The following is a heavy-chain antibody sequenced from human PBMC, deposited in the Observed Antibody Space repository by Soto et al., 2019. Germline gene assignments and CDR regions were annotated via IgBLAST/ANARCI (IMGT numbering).Heavy chain of an antibody. D-gene: IGHD3-3*01. J-gene: IGHJ6*02. CDR3: ARGRFDDHYYYGMDV. CDR1: GFTCSRNG. CDR2: IWYDGSNK. V-gene: IGHV3-33*01. Sequence: GGSLRLSCAASGFTCSRNGMHWVRQAPGKGLEWVAVIWYDGSNKYYADSVKGRFTISRDNSKNTLYLQMNSLRAEDTAVYYSARGRFDDHYYYGMDVWGQGTMVTVSS.